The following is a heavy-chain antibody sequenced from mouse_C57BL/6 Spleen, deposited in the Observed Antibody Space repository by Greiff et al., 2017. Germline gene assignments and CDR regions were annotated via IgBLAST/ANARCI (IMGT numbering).Heavy chain of an antibody. Sequence: EVKLVESGGDLVKPGGSLKLSCAASGFTFSSYGMSWVRQTPDKRLEWVATISSGGSYTYYPDSVKGRFTISRDNAKNTLYLQMSSLKSEDTAMYYCARQRGNWDGFAYWGQGTLVTVSA. V-gene: IGHV5-6*01. J-gene: IGHJ3*01. CDR1: GFTFSSYG. D-gene: IGHD4-1*01. CDR2: ISSGGSYT. CDR3: ARQRGNWDGFAY.